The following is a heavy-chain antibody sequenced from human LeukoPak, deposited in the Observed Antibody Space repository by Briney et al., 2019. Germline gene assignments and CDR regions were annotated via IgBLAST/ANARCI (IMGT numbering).Heavy chain of an antibody. J-gene: IGHJ4*02. V-gene: IGHV5-51*01. D-gene: IGHD5-24*01. CDR2: IYPGDSDT. CDR1: GYSFTSYW. Sequence: GESLKISCKGSGYSFTSYWIGWVRQMPGKGLEWMGIIYPGDSDTRYSPSFQGQVTISADKSISTACLQWSSLKASDTAMYYCARQTLVGASRDGYSDYWGQGTLVTVSS. CDR3: ARQTLVGASRDGYSDY.